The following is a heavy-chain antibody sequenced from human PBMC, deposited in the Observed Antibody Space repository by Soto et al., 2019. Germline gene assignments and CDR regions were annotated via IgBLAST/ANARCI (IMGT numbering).Heavy chain of an antibody. CDR1: GDSISSGGYY. D-gene: IGHD2-8*01. CDR3: ACLREANGAIDY. Sequence: QVQLQESGPGLVKPSQTLSLTCTVSGDSISSGGYYWSWIRQHPGKGLEWIGYISYSGSTYYNPPLKTRVTISVDTSKNQFSLKLSSVTAADTAVYYCACLREANGAIDYWGQGTLVTVSS. CDR2: ISYSGST. J-gene: IGHJ4*02. V-gene: IGHV4-31*03.